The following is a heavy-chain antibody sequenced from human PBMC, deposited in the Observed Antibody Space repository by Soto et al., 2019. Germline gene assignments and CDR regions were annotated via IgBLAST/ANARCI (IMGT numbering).Heavy chain of an antibody. CDR3: ATDLYGDFYFDY. D-gene: IGHD4-17*01. V-gene: IGHV1-24*01. Sequence: GAPVKGSCKVSGYTLTELSMHWVRQAPGKGLEWMGGFDPEDGETIYAQKFQGRVTMTEDTSTDTAYMELSSLRSEDTAVYYCATDLYGDFYFDYWGQGTLVTVSS. J-gene: IGHJ4*02. CDR1: GYTLTELS. CDR2: FDPEDGET.